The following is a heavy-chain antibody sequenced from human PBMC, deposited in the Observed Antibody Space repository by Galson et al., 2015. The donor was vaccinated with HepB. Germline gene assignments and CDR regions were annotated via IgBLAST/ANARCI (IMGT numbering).Heavy chain of an antibody. CDR3: AANRGLYAFDI. Sequence: SVKVSCKASGYTFTSYYMHWVRQAPGQGLEWMGIINPSGGSTSYAQKFQGRVTMTRDTSTSTVYMELSSLRSEDTAVYYCAANRGLYAFDIWGQGTMVTVSS. CDR2: INPSGGST. V-gene: IGHV1-46*01. CDR1: GYTFTSYY. J-gene: IGHJ3*02. D-gene: IGHD5/OR15-5a*01.